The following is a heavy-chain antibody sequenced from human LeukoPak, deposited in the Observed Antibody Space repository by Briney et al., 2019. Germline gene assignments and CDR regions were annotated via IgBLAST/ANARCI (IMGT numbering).Heavy chain of an antibody. CDR3: ASLSYSSSAPGSY. CDR2: IYYSGST. V-gene: IGHV4-31*03. CDR1: GGSISSGGYY. D-gene: IGHD6-6*01. J-gene: IGHJ4*02. Sequence: PSETLSLTCTVSGGSISSGGYYWSWIRQHPGKGLEWIGYIYYSGSTYYNPSLKSRVTISVDTSKNQFSLKLSSVTAADTAVYCCASLSYSSSAPGSYWGQGTLVTVSS.